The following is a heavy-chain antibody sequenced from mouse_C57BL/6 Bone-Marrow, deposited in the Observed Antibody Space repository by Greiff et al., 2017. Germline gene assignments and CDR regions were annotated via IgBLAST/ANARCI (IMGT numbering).Heavy chain of an antibody. CDR3: ARTGGYCWYFDV. V-gene: IGHV1-52*01. D-gene: IGHD1-1*02. Sequence: VQLQQPGAELVRPGSSVKLSCTASGYTFTSYSMHWVKQRPIQGLEWIGNIDPSDSETHYNQKFKDKATLTVDKSSSTAYMQLSSLTSEDSAVYYCARTGGYCWYFDVWGTGTTVTVSS. J-gene: IGHJ1*03. CDR2: IDPSDSET. CDR1: GYTFTSYS.